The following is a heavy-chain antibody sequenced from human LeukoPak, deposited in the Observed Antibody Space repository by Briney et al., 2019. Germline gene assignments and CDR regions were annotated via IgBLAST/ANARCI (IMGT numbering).Heavy chain of an antibody. CDR3: SRDRGGGDIYFDY. J-gene: IGHJ4*02. V-gene: IGHV3-48*03. Sequence: GGSLRLSCAASGFTFSSYGMNWVRQAPGKGPEWISYISRSGATIYYADSVKVRFTISRDNAKNSLYLQMSSLGAEDTAIYYCSRDRGGGDIYFDYWGQGTLVTVSS. CDR2: ISRSGATI. CDR1: GFTFSSYG. D-gene: IGHD2-21*02.